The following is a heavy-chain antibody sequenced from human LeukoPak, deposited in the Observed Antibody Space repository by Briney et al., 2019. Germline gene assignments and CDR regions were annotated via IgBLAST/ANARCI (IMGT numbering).Heavy chain of an antibody. CDR2: ISGSGGST. D-gene: IGHD2-2*01. CDR3: AKEKAAYCSSTSCFDGYDY. CDR1: GFTFSSYA. Sequence: PGGSLRLSCAASGFTFSSYAMSWVRQVPGKGLEWVSAISGSGGSTYYADSVKGRFSISRDNSKNTLYLQLNSLRAEDTAVYYCAKEKAAYCSSTSCFDGYDYWGQGTLVTVSS. J-gene: IGHJ4*02. V-gene: IGHV3-23*01.